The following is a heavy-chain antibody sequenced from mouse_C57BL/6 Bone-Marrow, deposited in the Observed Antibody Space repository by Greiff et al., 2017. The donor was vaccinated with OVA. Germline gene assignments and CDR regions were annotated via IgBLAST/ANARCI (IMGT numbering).Heavy chain of an antibody. J-gene: IGHJ3*01. CDR3: TGSLGSYYGFAY. Sequence: EVQLVESGAELVRPGASVKLSCTASGYNIKDDYMHWVKQRPGQGLEWIGWIDPENGDTEYASKFQGKATITADTSSNTAYLQLSSLTDEAVSVYYSTGSLGSYYGFAYWGQGTLVTVSA. CDR1: GYNIKDDY. V-gene: IGHV14-4*01. CDR2: IDPENGDT. D-gene: IGHD2-12*01.